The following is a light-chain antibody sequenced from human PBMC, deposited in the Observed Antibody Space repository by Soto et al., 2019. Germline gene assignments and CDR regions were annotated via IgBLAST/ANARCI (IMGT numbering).Light chain of an antibody. J-gene: IGKJ1*01. CDR3: QQYNSYSRT. V-gene: IGKV1-5*03. Sequence: DIQMTQSPSTLSAPVGDRVTITCRASRSISSWLAWYQQKPGKAPKLLIYKASSLESGVPSRFSGSGSGTEFTLTISSLQPDDFATYYCQQYNSYSRTFGQGTKVEIK. CDR1: RSISSW. CDR2: KAS.